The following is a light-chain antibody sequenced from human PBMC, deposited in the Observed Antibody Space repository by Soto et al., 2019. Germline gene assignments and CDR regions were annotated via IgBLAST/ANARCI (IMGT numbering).Light chain of an antibody. CDR3: SSYSNSSPHSV. J-gene: IGLJ1*01. Sequence: QSALTQPASVSGSPGQSITISCTGTSSDVGGYNYVSWYQQHPGKAPKLMIYEVGNRPSGVSNRFSGSKSGNTASLTISGLQAEDEADYYYSSYSNSSPHSVFGTGTKLTVL. V-gene: IGLV2-14*01. CDR2: EVG. CDR1: SSDVGGYNY.